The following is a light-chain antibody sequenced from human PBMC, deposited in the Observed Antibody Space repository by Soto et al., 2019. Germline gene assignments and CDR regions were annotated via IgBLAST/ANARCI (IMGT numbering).Light chain of an antibody. J-gene: IGLJ3*02. CDR2: DDS. Sequence: SYELAQPPSVSVAPGQTAMISCGGNNIGNKSVHWYQQRPGQAPVLVVYDDSDRPSGIPERFSGSNSGNTATLNISRVEAGDEADYYRQVWDSSSDDSSDRTSDRWVFGVGTKLTVL. V-gene: IGLV3-21*02. CDR1: NIGNKS. CDR3: QVWDSSSDDSSDRTSDRWV.